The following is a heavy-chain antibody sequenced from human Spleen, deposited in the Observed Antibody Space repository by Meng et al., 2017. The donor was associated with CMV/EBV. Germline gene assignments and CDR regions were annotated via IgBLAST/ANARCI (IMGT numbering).Heavy chain of an antibody. J-gene: IGHJ4*02. CDR1: GYSFTAYF. CDR3: ARDVGNSGSYRIY. CDR2: INPNSGTT. Sequence: ASVKVSCKPSGYSFTAYFIHWVRQAPGHGLEWMGFINPNSGTTNYAQKFQGRVTMTRDTSIGTAYMELSSLKSNDTAVYYCARDVGNSGSYRIYWGQGTLVTVSS. V-gene: IGHV1-2*02. D-gene: IGHD1-26*01.